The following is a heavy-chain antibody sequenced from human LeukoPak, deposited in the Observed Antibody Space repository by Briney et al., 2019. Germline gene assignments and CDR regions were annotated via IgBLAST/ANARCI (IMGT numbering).Heavy chain of an antibody. Sequence: GGSLRLSCAASGFTFSSYGMHWVRQAPGKGLEWVAFIRYDGSNKYYADSVKGRFTISRDNSKNTLYLQMNSLRAEDTAVYYCAKEESSWYYFDYWGQGTLVTVSS. CDR1: GFTFSSYG. V-gene: IGHV3-30*02. CDR3: AKEESSWYYFDY. J-gene: IGHJ4*02. D-gene: IGHD6-13*01. CDR2: IRYDGSNK.